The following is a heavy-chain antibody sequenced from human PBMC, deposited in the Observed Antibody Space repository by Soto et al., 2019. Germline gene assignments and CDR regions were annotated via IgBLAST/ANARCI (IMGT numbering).Heavy chain of an antibody. D-gene: IGHD6-6*01. J-gene: IGHJ5*02. Sequence: ASVKVSCKASGGTFSSYAISWVRQAPGQGLEWMGGIIPIFGTANYAQKFQGRVTITADESTSTAYMELSSLRSEDTAVYYCARDRGSRIAARPRWFERWGQGNMVTVSS. CDR2: IIPIFGTA. V-gene: IGHV1-69*13. CDR3: ARDRGSRIAARPRWFER. CDR1: GGTFSSYA.